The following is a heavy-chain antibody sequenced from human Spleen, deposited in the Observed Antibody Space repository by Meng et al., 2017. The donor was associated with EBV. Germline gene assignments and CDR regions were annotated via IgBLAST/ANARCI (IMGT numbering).Heavy chain of an antibody. J-gene: IGHJ4*02. CDR3: ARGGSGYYFPFDY. CDR1: GGSISSSSYY. Sequence: QLQLQESGPGLVKPSXXLSLTXXFSGGSISSSSYYWGWIRQPPGKGLEWIGSIYYSGSTYYNPSLKSRVTISIDTSKNQFSLKLSSVTAADTAVYYCARGGSGYYFPFDYGGQGTLVTVSS. V-gene: IGHV4-39*07. D-gene: IGHD3-3*01. CDR2: IYYSGST.